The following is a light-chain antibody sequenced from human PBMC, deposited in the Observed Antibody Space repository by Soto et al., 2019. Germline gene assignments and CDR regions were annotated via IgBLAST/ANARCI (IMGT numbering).Light chain of an antibody. V-gene: IGKV3D-15*01. CDR3: QHYNHWPPVT. J-gene: IGKJ5*01. CDR1: KSFSSSY. CDR2: GAS. Sequence: KVLRQDPAALSLSPRDRCRVTVWAIKSFSSSYLAWYQQKPGQAPRLLIYGASIRATGIPDRFSGSGSGTEFTLTIRSLQSADFAVYYCQHYNHWPPVTFSQGTRLEIK.